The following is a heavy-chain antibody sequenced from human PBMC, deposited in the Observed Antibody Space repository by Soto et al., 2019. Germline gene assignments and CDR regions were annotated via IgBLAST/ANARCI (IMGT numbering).Heavy chain of an antibody. J-gene: IGHJ6*02. CDR3: ARGYSKYEAGYYYHGMDV. D-gene: IGHD4-4*01. Sequence: GGSLRLSCAASGFTVSSNYMSWVRQAPGKGLEWVSVIYSGGSTYYADSVKGRFTISRDNSKNTLYLQMNSLRAEDTAVYYCARGYSKYEAGYYYHGMDVWGQGTTVTVSS. V-gene: IGHV3-53*01. CDR2: IYSGGST. CDR1: GFTVSSNY.